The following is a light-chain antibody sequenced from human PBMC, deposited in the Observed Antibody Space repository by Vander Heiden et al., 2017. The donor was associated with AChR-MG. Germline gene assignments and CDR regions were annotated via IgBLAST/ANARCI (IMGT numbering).Light chain of an antibody. V-gene: IGKV3-15*01. CDR3: QQYNNWPIT. J-gene: IGKJ5*01. Sequence: DIILTQSPATLSASPGESVTLSCRASQTISSNLAWYQHKPGHAPRLLIYDASRRATGIPVKFSGSRSGTDFTLTIDSLQSEDFAVYYCQQYNNWPITFGQGTRLEI. CDR1: QTISSN. CDR2: DAS.